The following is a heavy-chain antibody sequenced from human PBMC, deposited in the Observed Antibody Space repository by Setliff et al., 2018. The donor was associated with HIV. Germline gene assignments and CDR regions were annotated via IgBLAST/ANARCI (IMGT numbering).Heavy chain of an antibody. D-gene: IGHD1-26*01. Sequence: SETLSLTCTVSGGSISVYYWSWIRQPPGKGLEWIGYIYYTGSTYYNPSLKSRVTISVDTSKNQFSLKLSAVTAADTAVYYCARRRWELLKRGAAFDIWGQGTMVTVSS. V-gene: IGHV4-59*06. CDR1: GGSISVYY. J-gene: IGHJ3*02. CDR2: IYYTGST. CDR3: ARRRWELLKRGAAFDI.